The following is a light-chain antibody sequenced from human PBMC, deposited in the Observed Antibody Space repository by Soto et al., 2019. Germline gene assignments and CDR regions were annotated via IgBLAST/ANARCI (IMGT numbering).Light chain of an antibody. CDR3: SSYTRGSTDV. V-gene: IGLV2-14*01. CDR1: SSDIGGYNF. J-gene: IGLJ1*01. Sequence: QPVLTQPASVSGSPGQSITISCTGTSSDIGGYNFVSWYQQHPGKAPKLMIYDVSNRPSGVSNRFSGSKSGNTASLTISGLQPEDEADYYCSSYTRGSTDVFGTGTKLTVL. CDR2: DVS.